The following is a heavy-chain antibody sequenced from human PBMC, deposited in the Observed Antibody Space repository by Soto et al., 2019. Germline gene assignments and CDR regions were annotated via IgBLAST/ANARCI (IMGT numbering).Heavy chain of an antibody. CDR2: IIPILGIA. V-gene: IGHV1-69*04. D-gene: IGHD3-22*01. J-gene: IGHJ5*02. CDR3: ARDEPTYYYDSSGYNNWFDP. Sequence: SVKVSCKASGGTFSSYTISWVRQAPGQGLEWMGRIIPILGIANYAQKFQGRVTITADKSTSTAYMELSSLRSEDTAVYYCARDEPTYYYDSSGYNNWFDPWGQGTLVTVSS. CDR1: GGTFSSYT.